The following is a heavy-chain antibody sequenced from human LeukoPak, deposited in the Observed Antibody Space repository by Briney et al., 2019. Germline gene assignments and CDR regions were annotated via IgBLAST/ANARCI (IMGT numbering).Heavy chain of an antibody. Sequence: ASVKVSCKASGYTFSSYGISWVRQAPGQGLEWMGWISAYNGNTNYAQKLQGRVTMTTDTSTSTAYMELRSLRSDDTAVYYCARSSYYDSSAPAGDIWGQGTMVTVS. D-gene: IGHD3-22*01. V-gene: IGHV1-18*01. CDR1: GYTFSSYG. J-gene: IGHJ3*02. CDR2: ISAYNGNT. CDR3: ARSSYYDSSAPAGDI.